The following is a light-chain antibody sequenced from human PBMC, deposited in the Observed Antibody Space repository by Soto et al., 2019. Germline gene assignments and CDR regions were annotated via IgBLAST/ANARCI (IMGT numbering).Light chain of an antibody. J-gene: IGLJ2*01. Sequence: SYELTQPPSVSVAPGKTARITCGGNNIGGTSVHWYQQKPGQAPVLVIYYDTDRPSGIPERFSGFNSATSATLTISGVEAGDEADYYCQVFDSSSDRVVFAGGTKLTVL. V-gene: IGLV3-21*04. CDR2: YDT. CDR3: QVFDSSSDRVV. CDR1: NIGGTS.